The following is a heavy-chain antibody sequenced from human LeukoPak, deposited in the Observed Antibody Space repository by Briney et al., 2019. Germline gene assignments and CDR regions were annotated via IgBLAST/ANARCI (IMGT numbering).Heavy chain of an antibody. CDR3: ARDIVGAYFDY. CDR2: IHYRGST. V-gene: IGHV4-31*03. D-gene: IGHD1-26*01. Sequence: SETLSLTCTVSGDSITSGGYYWSWIRQNPGKGLEWSGYIHYRGSTYYNPSLKSRVTISVDTSKSQFSLRLGSVTAADTALYYCARDIVGAYFDYWGQGTLVTVSS. J-gene: IGHJ4*02. CDR1: GDSITSGGYY.